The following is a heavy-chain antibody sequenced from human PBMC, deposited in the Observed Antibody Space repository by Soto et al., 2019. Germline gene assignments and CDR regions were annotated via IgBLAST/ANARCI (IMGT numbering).Heavy chain of an antibody. Sequence: QVQLVESGGGVVQPGRSLRLSCAASGFIFSNYAIHWVRQAPGKGLEWVALISYDGYDKYYTDSVKGRFTISRDNSKNTLYLQMNSLRPEETAVYYCARAPNRLGGFWFDPWGQGTLVTVSS. D-gene: IGHD1-26*01. CDR2: ISYDGYDK. CDR1: GFIFSNYA. J-gene: IGHJ5*02. CDR3: ARAPNRLGGFWFDP. V-gene: IGHV3-30*04.